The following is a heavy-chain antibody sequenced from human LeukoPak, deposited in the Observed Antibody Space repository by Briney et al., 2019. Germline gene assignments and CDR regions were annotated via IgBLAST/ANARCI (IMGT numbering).Heavy chain of an antibody. J-gene: IGHJ6*02. Sequence: GGSLRLSCAASGFTFSSYSMNWVRQAPGKGLEWVSSISSSSSYIYYADSVKGRFTISRDNAKNSLYLQMNSLRAEDTAVYYWAREESKWLNYYYGMDVWGQGTTVTASS. V-gene: IGHV3-21*04. CDR1: GFTFSSYS. CDR3: AREESKWLNYYYGMDV. CDR2: ISSSSSYI. D-gene: IGHD6-19*01.